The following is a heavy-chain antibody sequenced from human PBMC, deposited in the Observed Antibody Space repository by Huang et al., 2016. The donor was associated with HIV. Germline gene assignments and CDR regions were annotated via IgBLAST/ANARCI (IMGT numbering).Heavy chain of an antibody. J-gene: IGHJ4*02. CDR1: GYTLTELS. D-gene: IGHD3-22*01. CDR3: ATVYRRFRNHDSGDYYFDY. CDR2: CEPEDGET. Sequence: QVQLVQSGAEVKKPGASVKVSCKVSGYTLTELSMHWVRQAPGKGLEWIGGCEPEDGETIDAQKCQGRGTMTEDTSTDTAYIELSSLRSEDTAVYYCATVYRRFRNHDSGDYYFDYWDQGTLVTVSS. V-gene: IGHV1-24*01.